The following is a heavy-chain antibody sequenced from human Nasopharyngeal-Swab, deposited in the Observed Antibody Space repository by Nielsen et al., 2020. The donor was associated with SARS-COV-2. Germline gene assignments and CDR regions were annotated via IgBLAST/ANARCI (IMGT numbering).Heavy chain of an antibody. J-gene: IGHJ6*03. CDR2: IYHSGST. Sequence: WIRQPPGKGLEWIGEIYHSGSTNYNPSLTSRVTISVDKSKNQFSLKLSSVTAADTAVYYCARGQAYYYGSGSRYYYYYYMDVWGKGTTVTVSS. CDR3: ARGQAYYYGSGSRYYYYYYMDV. V-gene: IGHV4-4*02. D-gene: IGHD3-10*01.